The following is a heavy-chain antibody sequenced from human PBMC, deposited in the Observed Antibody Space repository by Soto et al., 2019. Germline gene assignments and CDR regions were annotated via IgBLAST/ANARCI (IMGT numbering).Heavy chain of an antibody. CDR2: INADNGNT. CDR3: ARADILTGSLDY. D-gene: IGHD3-9*01. V-gene: IGHV1-3*01. J-gene: IGHJ4*02. CDR1: GYMFSTYA. Sequence: QVKLLQSGAEVKRPGAPVKVSCKASGYMFSTYALHWVRQAPGQRLEWMGWINADNGNTEYSQNFQDRVTFTRDTSASTAYIELSSLRSEDTAVFYCARADILTGSLDYWGQGTLVTVSS.